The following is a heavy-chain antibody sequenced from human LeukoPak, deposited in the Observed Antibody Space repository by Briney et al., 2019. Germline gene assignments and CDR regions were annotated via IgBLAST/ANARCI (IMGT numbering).Heavy chain of an antibody. V-gene: IGHV3-23*01. CDR3: VKDADSSGWYYFDY. Sequence: HPGGSLRLSCAASGFTFSSYAMSWVRQAPGKGLEWVSAISGSGGSTYYADSVKGRFTISRDNSKNTLYLQMNSLRAEDTAVYYCVKDADSSGWYYFDYWGQGTLVTVSS. J-gene: IGHJ4*02. D-gene: IGHD6-19*01. CDR2: ISGSGGST. CDR1: GFTFSSYA.